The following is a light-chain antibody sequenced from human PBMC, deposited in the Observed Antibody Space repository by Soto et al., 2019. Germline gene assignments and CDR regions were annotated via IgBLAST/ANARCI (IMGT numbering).Light chain of an antibody. Sequence: DIALTQSPDSLALSLGERATMNCKSSQSVLYSSYNKSYLAWYQVKPGRPPKLLFSWASTRESGVPDRFSGSGSGTDFTLTISSLQVEDVAVYYCQQYYSTLITFGQGTRLEIK. CDR2: WAS. J-gene: IGKJ5*01. V-gene: IGKV4-1*01. CDR1: QSVLYSSYNKSY. CDR3: QQYYSTLIT.